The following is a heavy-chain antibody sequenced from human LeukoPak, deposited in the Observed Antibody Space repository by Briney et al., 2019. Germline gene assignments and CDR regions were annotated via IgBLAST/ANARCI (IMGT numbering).Heavy chain of an antibody. CDR3: ARGGSGYSYGPFDY. V-gene: IGHV1-2*02. J-gene: IGHJ4*02. D-gene: IGHD5-18*01. CDR2: INPNSGGT. CDR1: GYTFTGYY. Sequence: ASVKVSCKASGYTFTGYYMHWVRQAPGQGLEWMGWINPNSGGTNYAQKFQGRVTMTRDTSISTAYMELSGLRSDDTAVYYCARGGSGYSYGPFDYWGQGTLVTVSS.